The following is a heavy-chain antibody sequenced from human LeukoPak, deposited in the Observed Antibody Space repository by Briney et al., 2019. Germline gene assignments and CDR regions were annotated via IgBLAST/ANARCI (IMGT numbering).Heavy chain of an antibody. CDR2: ISGSGGST. Sequence: GGSLRLSCAASGFTFSSYAMSWVRQAPGKGLEWVSAISGSGGSTYYADSVKGRFTISRDNSKNTLYLQMNSLRAEDTPVYDGAKGGGMTGEDFDYWGQGTLVTVSS. CDR1: GFTFSSYA. V-gene: IGHV3-23*01. J-gene: IGHJ4*02. D-gene: IGHD1-20*01. CDR3: AKGGGMTGEDFDY.